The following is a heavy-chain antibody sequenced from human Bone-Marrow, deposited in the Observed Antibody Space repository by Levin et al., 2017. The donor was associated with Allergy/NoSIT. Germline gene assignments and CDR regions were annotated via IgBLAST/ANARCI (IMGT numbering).Heavy chain of an antibody. V-gene: IGHV3-23*01. D-gene: IGHD1-26*01. Sequence: GGSLRLSCAASGFTISTNAMSWVRQGPGKGLEWVSKVFGCDDRTTYAGSARGRFTISRDKSRNTVYLQMDSLGVEDTAIYYCAKEYNGNYHYDYWGQGTLVTVSS. J-gene: IGHJ4*02. CDR3: AKEYNGNYHYDY. CDR1: GFTISTNA. CDR2: VFGCDDRT.